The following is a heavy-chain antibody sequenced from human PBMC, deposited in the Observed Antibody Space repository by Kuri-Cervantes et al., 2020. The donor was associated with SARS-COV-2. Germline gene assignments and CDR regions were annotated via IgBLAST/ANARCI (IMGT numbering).Heavy chain of an antibody. V-gene: IGHV4-61*09. Sequence: SETLSLTCTVSGGSISSGSYYWSWIRQPAGKGLEWIGHIYTSGSTNYNPFLKSRVTISVDTSKNQFSLKLSSVTAADTAVYYCATLDDYGDYGGVYFDYWGQGTLVTVSS. CDR2: IYTSGST. J-gene: IGHJ4*02. CDR3: ATLDDYGDYGGVYFDY. CDR1: GGSISSGSYY. D-gene: IGHD4-17*01.